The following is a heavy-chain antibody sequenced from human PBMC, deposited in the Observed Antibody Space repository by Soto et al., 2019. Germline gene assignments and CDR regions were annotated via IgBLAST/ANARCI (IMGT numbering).Heavy chain of an antibody. CDR3: ARHPSPYRSGSVSFDP. J-gene: IGHJ5*02. V-gene: IGHV5-10-1*01. CDR1: GYSFTSYW. Sequence: GESLKISCKGSGYSFTSYWISWVRQMPGKGLEWMGRIDPSDSYTNYSPSFQGHVTISADKSISTAYLQWSSLKASDTAMYYCARHPSPYRSGSVSFDPWGQGALVTVSS. D-gene: IGHD6-19*01. CDR2: IDPSDSYT.